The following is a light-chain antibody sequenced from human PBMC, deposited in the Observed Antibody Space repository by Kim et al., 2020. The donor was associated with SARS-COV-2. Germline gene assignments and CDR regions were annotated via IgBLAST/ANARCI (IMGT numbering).Light chain of an antibody. Sequence: SVSPGERDTLSCRASQSVSSNLAWYQQKTGQAPRLLIYGASTRATGIPARFSGSGSGTEFTLTISSLQSEDFAVYYCQQYNNWWTFGQGTKVDIK. CDR1: QSVSSN. J-gene: IGKJ1*01. V-gene: IGKV3-15*01. CDR3: QQYNNWWT. CDR2: GAS.